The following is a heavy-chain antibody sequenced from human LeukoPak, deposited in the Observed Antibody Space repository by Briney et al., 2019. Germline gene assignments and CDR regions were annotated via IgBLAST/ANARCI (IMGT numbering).Heavy chain of an antibody. CDR1: GFSLSNYW. CDR2: ILSDRSTT. CDR3: AREVAVGYCSSTTCYADDH. V-gene: IGHV3-74*01. D-gene: IGHD2-2*01. J-gene: IGHJ4*02. Sequence: AGGSLTLSCAASGFSLSNYWMHWVRQAPGKGLVWVSRILSDRSTTRYADSVEGRFTISRDTAKHTLYLQMNSLRVDDTAIYYCAREVAVGYCSSTTCYADDHWGQGTLVTVSS.